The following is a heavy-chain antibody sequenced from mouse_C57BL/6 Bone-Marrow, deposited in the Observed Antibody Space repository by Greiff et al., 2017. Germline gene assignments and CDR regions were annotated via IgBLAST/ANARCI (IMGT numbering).Heavy chain of an antibody. CDR3: AREGTGTGYAMDY. J-gene: IGHJ4*01. Sequence: EVQLQQSGPVLVKPGASVKMSCKASGYTFTDYYMNWVKQSHGKSLEWIGVINPYNGGTSYNQKFKGKATLTVDKSSSTAYMELNSLTSEDSAVYYCAREGTGTGYAMDYWGQGTSVTVSS. CDR1: GYTFTDYY. CDR2: INPYNGGT. V-gene: IGHV1-19*01. D-gene: IGHD4-1*01.